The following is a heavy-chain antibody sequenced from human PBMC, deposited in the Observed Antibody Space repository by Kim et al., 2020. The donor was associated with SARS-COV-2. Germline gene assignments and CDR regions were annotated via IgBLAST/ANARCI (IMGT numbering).Heavy chain of an antibody. D-gene: IGHD3-22*01. J-gene: IGHJ3*02. V-gene: IGHV1-69*13. CDR3: ARDYQYYYDSSGYSPVAFDI. CDR1: GGTFSSYA. CDR2: IIPIFGTA. Sequence: SVKVSCKASGGTFSSYAISWVRQAPGQGLEWMGGIIPIFGTANYAQKFQGRVTITADESTSTAYMELSSLRSEDTAVYYCARDYQYYYDSSGYSPVAFDIWGQGTMVTVSS.